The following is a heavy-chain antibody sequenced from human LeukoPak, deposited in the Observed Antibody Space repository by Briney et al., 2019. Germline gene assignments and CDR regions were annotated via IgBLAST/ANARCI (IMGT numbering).Heavy chain of an antibody. J-gene: IGHJ4*02. CDR2: IRSDGSNK. CDR3: AKGVKYIVMVTAQHYFDY. V-gene: IGHV3-30*02. Sequence: PGGSLRLSCAASGFTFSSYGMSWVRQAPGKGLEWVTFIRSDGSNKYYADSVKGRFTISRDNSKNTLYLQMNTLKADDTAVYYCAKGVKYIVMVTAQHYFDYWGQGTLVTVSS. D-gene: IGHD2-21*02. CDR1: GFTFSSYG.